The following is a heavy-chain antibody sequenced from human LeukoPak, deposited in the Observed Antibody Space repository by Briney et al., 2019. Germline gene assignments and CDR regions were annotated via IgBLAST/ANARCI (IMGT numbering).Heavy chain of an antibody. J-gene: IGHJ4*02. CDR2: FHPEDGET. CDR1: GGTFSSYA. V-gene: IGHV1-24*01. D-gene: IGHD3-9*01. Sequence: ASVKVSCKASGGTFSSYAISWVRQAPGQGLEWMGGFHPEDGETIYAQKFQGRVTMTEDTSTGTAYMELRSLRSDDTAVYYCATSVRYSDWSFFRLAYWGQGTQVTVSS. CDR3: ATSVRYSDWSFFRLAY.